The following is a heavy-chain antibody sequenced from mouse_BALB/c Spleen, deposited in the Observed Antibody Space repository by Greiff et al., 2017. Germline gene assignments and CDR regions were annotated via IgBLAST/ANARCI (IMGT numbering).Heavy chain of an antibody. D-gene: IGHD1-1*01. V-gene: IGHV5-17*02. Sequence: EVKVVESGGGLVQPGGSRKLSCAASGFTFSSFGMHWVRQAPEKGLEWVAYISSGSSTIYYADTVKGRFTISRDNPKNTLFLQMTSLRSEDTAMYYCARAGYYGTDYWGQGTTLTVSS. CDR1: GFTFSSFG. J-gene: IGHJ2*01. CDR3: ARAGYYGTDY. CDR2: ISSGSSTI.